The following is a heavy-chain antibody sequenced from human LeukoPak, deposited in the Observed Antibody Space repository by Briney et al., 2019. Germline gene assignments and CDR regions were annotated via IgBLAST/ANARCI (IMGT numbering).Heavy chain of an antibody. V-gene: IGHV1-18*01. CDR3: ARPNNYYDDNGYYNWFDP. J-gene: IGHJ5*02. CDR1: GYSFTTHG. Sequence: ASVKLSCKASGYSFTTHGISWLRQAPGQGLEWMGWISANNGKVKYAQKLQGRVTMTTDTSTSTAYMELRSLRSDDAAVYYCARPNNYYDDNGYYNWFDPWGQGTLVTVSS. D-gene: IGHD3-22*01. CDR2: ISANNGKV.